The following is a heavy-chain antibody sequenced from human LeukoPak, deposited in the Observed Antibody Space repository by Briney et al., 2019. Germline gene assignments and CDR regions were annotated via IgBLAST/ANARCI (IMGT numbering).Heavy chain of an antibody. CDR3: ARDQGSYYDILTGFRGNYFDY. CDR2: IYYSGRT. V-gene: IGHV4-30-4*01. D-gene: IGHD3-9*01. CDR1: GGSISSGDYY. J-gene: IGHJ4*02. Sequence: SETLSLTCTVSGGSISSGDYYWSWIRQPPGKGLEWIGYIYYSGRTYYNPSLKSRVTISVDTSKNQFSLKLSSVTAADTAVYYCARDQGSYYDILTGFRGNYFDYWGQGTLVTVSS.